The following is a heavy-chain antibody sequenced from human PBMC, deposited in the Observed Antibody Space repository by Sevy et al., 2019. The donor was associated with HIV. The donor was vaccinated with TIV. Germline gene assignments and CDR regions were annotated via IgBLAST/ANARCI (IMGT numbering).Heavy chain of an antibody. CDR1: GYSISSGYY. V-gene: IGHV4-38-2*01. D-gene: IGHD2-21*02. CDR2: SYHAGYT. J-gene: IGHJ5*02. CDR3: SRNFCGGDCNSFIASWFDP. Sequence: SETLSLTCDVSGYSISSGYYWCWIRQPPGKGLEWIGSSYHAGYTYYNPSLVSRVTISVDTSKNQFSLKLRSVTAADAAVYYCSRNFCGGDCNSFIASWFDPWGQGTLVTVSS.